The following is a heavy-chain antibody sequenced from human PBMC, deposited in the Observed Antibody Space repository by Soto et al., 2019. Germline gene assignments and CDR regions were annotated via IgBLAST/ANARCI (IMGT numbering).Heavy chain of an antibody. CDR1: GYTFSNYG. CDR2: INAYNGNT. Sequence: QVQLVQSGAEVKKPGASVKVSCKASGYTFSNYGISWVRQAPGQGLEWMGWINAYNGNTNYSQKLQGRVTMTTDTSTRTAYMELRSLRSGDTAVYYCARGGDQAPFDYWGQGTLVTVSS. CDR3: ARGGDQAPFDY. D-gene: IGHD2-21*01. V-gene: IGHV1-18*01. J-gene: IGHJ4*02.